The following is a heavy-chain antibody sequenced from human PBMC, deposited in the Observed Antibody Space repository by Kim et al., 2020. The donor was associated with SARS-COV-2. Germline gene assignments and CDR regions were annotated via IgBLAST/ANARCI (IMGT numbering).Heavy chain of an antibody. V-gene: IGHV3-9*01. CDR1: GFTFDDYA. D-gene: IGHD3-10*01. CDR2: ISWNSGTI. CDR3: AKDSYYGSVENYYYGMDV. Sequence: GGSLRLSCAASGFTFDDYAMHLVRPSPWQFMEWVSGISWNSGTIGYADSVKGRFTISRDNAKNSLYLQMNSLRAEDTALYYCAKDSYYGSVENYYYGMDVWGQGTTVTVSS. J-gene: IGHJ6*02.